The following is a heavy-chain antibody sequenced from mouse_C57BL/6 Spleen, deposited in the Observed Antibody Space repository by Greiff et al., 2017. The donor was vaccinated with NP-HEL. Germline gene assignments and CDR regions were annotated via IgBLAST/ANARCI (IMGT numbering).Heavy chain of an antibody. CDR1: GYTFTSYW. CDR2: IHPNSGST. CDR3: ARRNWDGAMDY. J-gene: IGHJ4*01. V-gene: IGHV1-64*01. Sequence: QVQLQQPGAELVKPGASVKLSCKASGYTFTSYWMHWVKQRPGQGLEWIGMIHPNSGSTNYNEKFKSKATLTVDKSSSTAYMQLSSLTSEDSAVYYCARRNWDGAMDYWGQGTSVTVSS. D-gene: IGHD4-1*01.